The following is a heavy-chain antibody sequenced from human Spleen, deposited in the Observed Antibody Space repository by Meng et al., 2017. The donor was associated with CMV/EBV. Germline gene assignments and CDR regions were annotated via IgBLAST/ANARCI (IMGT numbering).Heavy chain of an antibody. D-gene: IGHD3-22*01. J-gene: IGHJ6*02. CDR3: ARDFMAGYYDSSGYYYYYYGMDV. V-gene: IGHV3-7*01. CDR1: GFTFSSYW. Sequence: GESLKISCVASGFTFSSYWMTWVRQAPGKGLEWVANIKRDGSETYYVDSVKGRFTISRDNAKNTLYLQMNSLRAEDTAVYYCARDFMAGYYDSSGYYYYYYGMDVWGQGTTVTVSS. CDR2: IKRDGSET.